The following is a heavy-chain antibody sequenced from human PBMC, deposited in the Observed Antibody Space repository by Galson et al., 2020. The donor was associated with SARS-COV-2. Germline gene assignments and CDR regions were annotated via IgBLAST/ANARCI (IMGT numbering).Heavy chain of an antibody. D-gene: IGHD2-2*01. Sequence: SVQDSCKASGYTFNSYGVNWVRRAPGQELEWMGWISVYSGNTNYAQKFQGRVSMTADTSTSKAYMELSSLRSDDTAVYYCARDRVVAAGTPDEYWGQGTQVTVDS. CDR3: ARDRVVAAGTPDEY. CDR1: GYTFNSYG. CDR2: ISVYSGNT. J-gene: IGHJ4*02. V-gene: IGHV1-18*01.